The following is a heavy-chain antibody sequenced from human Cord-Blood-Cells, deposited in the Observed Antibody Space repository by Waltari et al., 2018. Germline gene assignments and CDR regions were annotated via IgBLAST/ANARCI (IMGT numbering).Heavy chain of an antibody. CDR2: IYSGGST. V-gene: IGHV3-53*01. D-gene: IGHD3-22*01. J-gene: IGHJ4*02. Sequence: TVSSNYMGWVRQAPGKGLEWVSVIYSGGSTYYADSVKGRFTISRDNSKNTLYLQMNSLRAEDTAVYYCARGIDDSSGYYDYWGQGTLVTVSS. CDR1: TVSSNY. CDR3: ARGIDDSSGYYDY.